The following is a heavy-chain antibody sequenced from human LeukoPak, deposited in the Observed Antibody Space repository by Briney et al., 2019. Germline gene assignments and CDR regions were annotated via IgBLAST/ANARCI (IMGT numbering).Heavy chain of an antibody. Sequence: PGGSLRLSCAASGFTFSSYGMHWVRHAPGKGLEWVAFIRYDGSNKYYADSVKGRFTISRDNSKNTLYLQMNGLRAEDTAVYYCAKDGDYYDSSGYPGGDYWGQGTLVTVSS. V-gene: IGHV3-30*02. CDR3: AKDGDYYDSSGYPGGDY. CDR1: GFTFSSYG. D-gene: IGHD3-22*01. J-gene: IGHJ4*02. CDR2: IRYDGSNK.